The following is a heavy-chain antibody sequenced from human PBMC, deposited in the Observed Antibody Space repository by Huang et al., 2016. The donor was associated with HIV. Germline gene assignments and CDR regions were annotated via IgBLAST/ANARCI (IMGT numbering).Heavy chain of an antibody. CDR1: GGSFSGYN. V-gene: IGHV4-34*01. Sequence: QVQLQQWGAGLLKPSETLSLTCAVYGGSFSGYNWSWIRQSPGKGLAWIGEIKHRGNTNYNPSLKGRVTRSVDTSKNQFARRLSSVAAADTAVYYCARGTAAAHSDYWGQGTLVTVYS. CDR2: IKHRGNT. J-gene: IGHJ4*02. D-gene: IGHD6-13*01. CDR3: ARGTAAAHSDY.